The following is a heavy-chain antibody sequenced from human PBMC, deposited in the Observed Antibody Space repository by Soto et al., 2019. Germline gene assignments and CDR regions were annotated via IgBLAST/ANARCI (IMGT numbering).Heavy chain of an antibody. D-gene: IGHD3-3*01. CDR3: AGATFGVLTNRPFDC. J-gene: IGHJ4*02. CDR1: GDSISGGGNS. CDR2: IYDSGTT. V-gene: IGHV4-30-2*01. Sequence: SETLSLTCAVSGDSISGGGNSWSWIRQPPGKGLEWIGYIYDSGTTFYNASLNSRVTISLDRSKNQFSLKLSSMTAADTAVYYCAGATFGVLTNRPFDCWGRGTPVTVSS.